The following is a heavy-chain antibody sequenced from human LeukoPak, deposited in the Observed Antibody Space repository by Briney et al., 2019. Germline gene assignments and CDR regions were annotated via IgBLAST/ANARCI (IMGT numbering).Heavy chain of an antibody. CDR1: GFTFSSYG. CDR3: ARDPDDYGDYSYFDY. V-gene: IGHV3-33*02. Sequence: PGGSLRLSCAASGFTFSSYGVHWVRQAPGKGLEWVAVIGYDGSSKYYADSAKGPFTIPRDNSKYTLFLQMTSLRAKDTAVYYCARDPDDYGDYSYFDYWGQGTLVTVSS. CDR2: IGYDGSSK. D-gene: IGHD4-17*01. J-gene: IGHJ4*02.